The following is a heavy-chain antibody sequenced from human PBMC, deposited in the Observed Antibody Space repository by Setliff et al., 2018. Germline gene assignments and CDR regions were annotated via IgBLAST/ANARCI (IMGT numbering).Heavy chain of an antibody. V-gene: IGHV3-48*04. J-gene: IGHJ6*02. Sequence: GGSLRLSCGVSEFTFSSYSMNWVRQAPGKGLEWISKISPSSSIIAYADSVKGRFTISRDNAKNSLYLQMNSLRAEDTAVYYCATEERGENGMDVWGQGTTVT. CDR1: EFTFSSYS. CDR2: ISPSSSII. D-gene: IGHD3-16*01. CDR3: ATEERGENGMDV.